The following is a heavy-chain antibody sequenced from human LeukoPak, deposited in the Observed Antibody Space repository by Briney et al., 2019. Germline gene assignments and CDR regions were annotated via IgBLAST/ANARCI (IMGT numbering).Heavy chain of an antibody. D-gene: IGHD6-25*01. CDR2: INHSGST. CDR3: ARSSGTGTFSY. CDR1: GGSFSGYY. V-gene: IGHV4-34*01. Sequence: SETLSLTCAVYGGSFSGYYWNWIRQPPGKGLEWIGEINHSGSTNYNPSLKSRVTISVDTSKNQFSLELSSVTAADTAVYYCARSSGTGTFSYWGQGTLVTVSS. J-gene: IGHJ4*02.